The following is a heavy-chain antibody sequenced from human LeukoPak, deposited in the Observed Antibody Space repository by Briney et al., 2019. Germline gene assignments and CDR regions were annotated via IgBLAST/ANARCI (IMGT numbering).Heavy chain of an antibody. CDR2: FDSEDGET. D-gene: IGHD2-2*01. Sequence: ASVKVSCKVSVYTLTELSMHWVRQAPGKGLEWMGGFDSEDGETIYAQKFQGRVTMTADTSTDTAYMELSSLRSEDTAVYYCATTGYCSSTSCPRHSAYWGQGTLVTVSS. J-gene: IGHJ4*02. CDR3: ATTGYCSSTSCPRHSAY. V-gene: IGHV1-24*01. CDR1: VYTLTELS.